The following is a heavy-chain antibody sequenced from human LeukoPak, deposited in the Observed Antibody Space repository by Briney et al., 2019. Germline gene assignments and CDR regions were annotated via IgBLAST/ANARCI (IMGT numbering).Heavy chain of an antibody. D-gene: IGHD4-17*01. J-gene: IGHJ4*02. CDR1: GGTFSSYA. CDR2: IIPILGIA. V-gene: IGHV1-69*04. CDR3: ARAETAVTTPFDY. Sequence: SVKVSCKASGGTFSSYAISWVRQAPGQGLEWMGRIIPILGIANYAQKFQGRVTITADKSTSTAYMELSSLRSEDTAVYYCARAETAVTTPFDYWGQGTLVTVSS.